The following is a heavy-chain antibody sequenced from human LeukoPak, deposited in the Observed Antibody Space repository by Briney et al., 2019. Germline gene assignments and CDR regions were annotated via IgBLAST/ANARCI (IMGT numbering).Heavy chain of an antibody. CDR3: ARGGAGYDILTGYHLSPDY. CDR1: GFTFSSYS. CDR2: ISISSSYI. J-gene: IGHJ4*02. D-gene: IGHD3-9*01. V-gene: IGHV3-21*01. Sequence: GGSLRLSCAASGFTFSSYSMNWVRQAPGKGLEWVSSISISSSYIYYADSVKGRFTISRDNAKNSLYLQMNSLRAEDTAVCYCARGGAGYDILTGYHLSPDYWGQGTLVTVSS.